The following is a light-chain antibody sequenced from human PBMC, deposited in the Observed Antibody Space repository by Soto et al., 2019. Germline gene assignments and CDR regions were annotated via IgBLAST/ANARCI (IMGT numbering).Light chain of an antibody. CDR1: QSVSSN. J-gene: IGKJ1*01. CDR3: QQYDSWPWT. Sequence: IVMNQSPATMSVYPGERATLSCRASQSVSSNLAWFQQKPGQAPSLLIYGVSTRATGVPGRFSGSGSGTEFTVTISSLQSEDFAVYYCQQYDSWPWTFGQGTKVDIK. CDR2: GVS. V-gene: IGKV3-15*01.